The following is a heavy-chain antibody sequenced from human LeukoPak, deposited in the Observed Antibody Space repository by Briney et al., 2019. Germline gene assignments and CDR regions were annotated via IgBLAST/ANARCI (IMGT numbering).Heavy chain of an antibody. CDR3: ANGRWFGELLSGPFDP. CDR1: GGTFSSYA. V-gene: IGHV1-69*04. D-gene: IGHD3-10*01. CDR2: IIPILGIA. Sequence: SVKVSCKASGGTFSSYAISWVRQAPGQGLEWMGRIIPILGIANYAQKFQGRVTITADKSTSTAYMELSSLRSEDTAVYYCANGRWFGELLSGPFDPWGQGTLVTVSS. J-gene: IGHJ5*02.